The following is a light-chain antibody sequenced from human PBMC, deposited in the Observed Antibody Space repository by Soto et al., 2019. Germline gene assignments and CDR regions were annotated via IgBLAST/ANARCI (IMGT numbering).Light chain of an antibody. CDR1: QSVGSS. CDR2: DAS. CDR3: QQYGNAPFT. Sequence: EIVLTQSPATLSLSPGERATLSCRASQSVGSSLAWYQQKPGQAPRLLIYDASSRATGIPDRFSGSGSGTDFTLTISRLEPEDFAVYYCQQYGNAPFTFGPGTKVDIK. V-gene: IGKV3-20*01. J-gene: IGKJ3*01.